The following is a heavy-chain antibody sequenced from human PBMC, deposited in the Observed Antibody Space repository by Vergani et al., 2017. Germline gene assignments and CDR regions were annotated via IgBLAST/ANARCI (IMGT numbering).Heavy chain of an antibody. CDR1: GGSINSGDFY. V-gene: IGHV4-30-4*01. D-gene: IGHD3-3*01. CDR2: IDYRGNT. CDR3: AGHYCPDYDFWSGYYAPA. J-gene: IGHJ5*02. Sequence: QVQLQESGPGLVKPSQTLSLTCTVSGGSINSGDFYWSWLRQPPGKGLEWIGHIDYRGNTYYNPSLKSPITISADTSKNQFSLKVTSVTAADTAVYYCAGHYCPDYDFWSGYYAPAWGQGTLVIVSS.